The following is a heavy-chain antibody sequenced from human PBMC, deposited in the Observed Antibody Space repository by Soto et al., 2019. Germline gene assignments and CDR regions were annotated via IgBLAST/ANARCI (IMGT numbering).Heavy chain of an antibody. J-gene: IGHJ4*02. D-gene: IGHD6-13*01. CDR2: INPNSGGT. CDR1: GYSLTGYY. V-gene: IGHV1-2*02. CDR3: ARGGYSSSWYLDY. Sequence: VEVSWKACGYSLTGYYMRWVRQAPGQGLEWMGWINPNSGGTNYAQKFQGRVTMTRDTSISTAYMELSRLRSDDTAVYYCARGGYSSSWYLDYWGQGTLVTVFS.